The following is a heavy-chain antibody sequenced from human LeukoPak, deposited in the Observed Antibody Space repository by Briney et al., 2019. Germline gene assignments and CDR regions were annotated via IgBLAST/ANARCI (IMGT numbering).Heavy chain of an antibody. V-gene: IGHV1-2*02. J-gene: IGHJ3*02. CDR2: INPNSGGT. Sequence: ASVKVSCKASGYTFTGYYMHWVRQAPGQGLEWMGWINPNSGGTNYAQKFQGRVTMTTDTSTSTAYMELRSLRSDDTAVYYCATEHYYDSSGWADAFDIWGQGTMVTVSS. CDR3: ATEHYYDSSGWADAFDI. CDR1: GYTFTGYY. D-gene: IGHD3-22*01.